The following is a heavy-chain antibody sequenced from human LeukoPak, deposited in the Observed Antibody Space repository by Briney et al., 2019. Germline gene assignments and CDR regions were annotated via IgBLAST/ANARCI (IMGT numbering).Heavy chain of an antibody. CDR2: ISYDGSNK. Sequence: GGSLRLSCAAPGFTFSSYAMHWVRQAPGKGLEWVAVISYDGSNKYYADSVKGRFTISRDNSKNTLYLQMNSLRAEDTAVYYCAREGNIAAPGYFDYWGQGTLVTVSS. D-gene: IGHD6-13*01. V-gene: IGHV3-30*04. CDR3: AREGNIAAPGYFDY. J-gene: IGHJ4*02. CDR1: GFTFSSYA.